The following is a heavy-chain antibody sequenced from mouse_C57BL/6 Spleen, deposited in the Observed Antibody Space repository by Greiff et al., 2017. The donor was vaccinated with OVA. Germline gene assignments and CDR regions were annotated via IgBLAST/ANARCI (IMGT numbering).Heavy chain of an antibody. Sequence: QVQLQQSGPELVKPGASVKISCKASGYAFSSSWMNWVKQRPGKGLEWIGRIYPGDGDPNYNGKFKGKATLTADKSSSTAYMQLSSLTSEDSAVSFCARRGSSYDYFDYWGQGTTLTVSS. J-gene: IGHJ2*01. CDR3: ARRGSSYDYFDY. V-gene: IGHV1-82*01. CDR1: GYAFSSSW. CDR2: IYPGDGDP. D-gene: IGHD1-1*01.